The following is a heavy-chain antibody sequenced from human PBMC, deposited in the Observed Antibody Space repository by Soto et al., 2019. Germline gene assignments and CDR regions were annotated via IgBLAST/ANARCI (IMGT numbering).Heavy chain of an antibody. CDR1: GFTVSSNY. J-gene: IGHJ4*02. CDR2: IYSGGST. Sequence: GGSLRLSCAASGFTVSSNYMSWVRQAPGKGLEWVSVIYSGGSTYYADSVKGRFTISRDNSKHTLYLQMNSLRAEDTAVYYCARASDYYDSSGTVDYWGQGTLVTVSS. D-gene: IGHD3-22*01. V-gene: IGHV3-53*01. CDR3: ARASDYYDSSGTVDY.